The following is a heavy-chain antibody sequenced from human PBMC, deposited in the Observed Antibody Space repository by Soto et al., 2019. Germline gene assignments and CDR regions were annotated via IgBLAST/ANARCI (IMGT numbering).Heavy chain of an antibody. J-gene: IGHJ4*02. D-gene: IGHD5-18*01. Sequence: PGGSLRLSCAASGFTFSSYGMHWVRQAPGKGLEWVAVISYDGSNKYYADSVKGRFTISRDNSKNTLYLQMNSLRAEDTAVYYCAKDTDEDTAMARGLDYWGQGTLVT. CDR1: GFTFSSYG. CDR3: AKDTDEDTAMARGLDY. CDR2: ISYDGSNK. V-gene: IGHV3-30*18.